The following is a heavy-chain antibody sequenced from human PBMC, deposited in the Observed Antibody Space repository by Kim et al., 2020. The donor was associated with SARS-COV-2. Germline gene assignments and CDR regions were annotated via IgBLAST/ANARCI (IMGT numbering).Heavy chain of an antibody. Sequence: ADTVKSRLTISRDNSKNTLYLQMNSLRAEDTAVYYCARDDGSGSEYYFDYWGQGTLVTVSS. J-gene: IGHJ4*02. CDR3: ARDDGSGSEYYFDY. V-gene: IGHV3-30*01. D-gene: IGHD3-10*01.